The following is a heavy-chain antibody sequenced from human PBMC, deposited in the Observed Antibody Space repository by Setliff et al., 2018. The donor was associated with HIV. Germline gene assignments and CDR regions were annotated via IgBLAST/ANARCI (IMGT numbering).Heavy chain of an antibody. CDR2: IYHSGIT. V-gene: IGHV4-38-2*01. CDR1: GYSISIGYY. J-gene: IGHJ5*02. Sequence: SETLSLTCAASGYSISIGYYWGWIRQAPGKGLEWIGNIYHSGITYYNPSLKSRVTISVDTSKNHFSLRLSSVTAADTAVYYCARAFGSGSYRWFDPWGQGTLVTVSS. D-gene: IGHD3-10*01. CDR3: ARAFGSGSYRWFDP.